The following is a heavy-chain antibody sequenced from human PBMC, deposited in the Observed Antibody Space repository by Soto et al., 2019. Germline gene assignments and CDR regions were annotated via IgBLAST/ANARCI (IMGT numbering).Heavy chain of an antibody. CDR2: ISAYNGNT. Sequence: ASVKVSCKASGYTFTSYGISWVRQAPGQGLEWMGWISAYNGNTNYAQKLQGRVTMTTDTSTSTAYMELRSLRSDDTAVYYCARKGVSPYYYYYMDVWGKGTTVTVSS. CDR3: ARKGVSPYYYYYMDV. D-gene: IGHD2-8*01. J-gene: IGHJ6*03. V-gene: IGHV1-18*01. CDR1: GYTFTSYG.